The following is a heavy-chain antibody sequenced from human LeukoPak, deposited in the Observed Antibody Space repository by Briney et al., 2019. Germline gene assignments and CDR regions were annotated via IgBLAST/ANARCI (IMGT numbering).Heavy chain of an antibody. J-gene: IGHJ4*02. V-gene: IGHV3-30*18. Sequence: PGGSLRLSCAASGFTFSSYGMHWVRQAPGKGLEWVAVISYDGSNKYCADSVKGRFTISRDNSKNTLYLQMNSLRAEDTAVYYCAKDRPFFDYWGQGTLVTVSS. CDR2: ISYDGSNK. CDR3: AKDRPFFDY. CDR1: GFTFSSYG.